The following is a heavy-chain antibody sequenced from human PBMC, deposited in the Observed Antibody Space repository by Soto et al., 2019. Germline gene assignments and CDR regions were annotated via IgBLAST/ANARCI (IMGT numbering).Heavy chain of an antibody. J-gene: IGHJ4*02. D-gene: IGHD6-19*01. Sequence: ASVKVSCKASGYTFTSYGISWVRQAPGQGLEWMGWISAYNGNTNYAQKLQGRVTMTTDTSTSTAYMELRSLRSDDTAVYYCTRDLAVAGHFDYWGQGTLVTVSS. CDR1: GYTFTSYG. V-gene: IGHV1-18*04. CDR2: ISAYNGNT. CDR3: TRDLAVAGHFDY.